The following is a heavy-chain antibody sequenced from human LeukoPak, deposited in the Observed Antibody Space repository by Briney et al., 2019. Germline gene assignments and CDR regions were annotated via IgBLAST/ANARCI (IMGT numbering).Heavy chain of an antibody. CDR1: GGSISRYY. CDR3: ARGEEWLFY. J-gene: IGHJ4*02. CDR2: IYYSGNT. Sequence: PSETLSLTCTVSGGSISRYYWSWIRQPPGKGLEWIGYIYYSGNTNYNPSLKSRVTISVDTSNNQFSLKLSSVTTADTAVYYCARGEEWLFYWGQGTLATVSS. D-gene: IGHD3-3*01. V-gene: IGHV4-59*01.